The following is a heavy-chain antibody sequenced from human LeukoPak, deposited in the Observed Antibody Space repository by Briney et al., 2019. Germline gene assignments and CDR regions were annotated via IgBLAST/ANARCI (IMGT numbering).Heavy chain of an antibody. CDR3: ARTQITVRSYYFDY. D-gene: IGHD4-11*01. CDR1: GGSISSGDYY. J-gene: IGHJ4*02. V-gene: IGHV4-30-4*01. CDR2: IYYSGST. Sequence: SETLSLTCTVSGGSISSGDYYWSWIRQPPGKGLEWIGYIYYSGSTYYNPSLKSRVTISVDTSKNQFSLKLSSVTAADTAVYYRARTQITVRSYYFDYWGQGTLVTVSS.